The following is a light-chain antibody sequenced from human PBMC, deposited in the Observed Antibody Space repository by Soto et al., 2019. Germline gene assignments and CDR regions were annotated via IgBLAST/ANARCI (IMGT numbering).Light chain of an antibody. CDR3: SSFPSSSTQV. J-gene: IGLJ1*01. V-gene: IGLV2-14*01. CDR1: SSDVGGYNY. CDR2: EVS. Sequence: QSALTQPASVSGSPVQSITISCTGTSSDVGGYNYVSWYQQHPGKVPKLMIYEVSNRPSGVVNRFSGSKSGNTASLNISGLQAEDEADYYCSSFPSSSTQVFGTGTKLTVL.